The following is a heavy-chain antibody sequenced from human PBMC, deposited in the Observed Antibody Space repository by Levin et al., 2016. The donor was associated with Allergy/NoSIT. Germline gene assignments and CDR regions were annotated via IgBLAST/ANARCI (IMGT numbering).Heavy chain of an antibody. J-gene: IGHJ6*02. D-gene: IGHD5-18*01. V-gene: IGHV4-34*01. CDR2: INHSGST. CDR3: ARGGGYSYGSVRWGQKGMDV. Sequence: WIRQPPGKGLEWIGEINHSGSTNYNPSLKSRVTISVDTSKNQFSLKLSSVTAADTAVYYCARGGGYSYGSVRWGQKGMDVWGQGTTVTVSS.